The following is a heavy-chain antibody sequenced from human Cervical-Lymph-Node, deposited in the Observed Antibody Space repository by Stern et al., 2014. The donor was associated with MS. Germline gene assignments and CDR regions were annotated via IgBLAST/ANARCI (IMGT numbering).Heavy chain of an antibody. CDR3: ARGTHDLGY. J-gene: IGHJ4*02. V-gene: IGHV3-33*01. CDR2: IWDDGSNK. Sequence: VQLLESGGGVVQPGRSLRLSCAASGFTFSSYGMHWVRQAPGQGLEWVAVIWDDGSNKYYADSVKGRFTISRDNSKNTLYLQMNSLRAEDTAVYYCARGTHDLGYWGQGTLVTVSS. CDR1: GFTFSSYG. D-gene: IGHD3-16*01.